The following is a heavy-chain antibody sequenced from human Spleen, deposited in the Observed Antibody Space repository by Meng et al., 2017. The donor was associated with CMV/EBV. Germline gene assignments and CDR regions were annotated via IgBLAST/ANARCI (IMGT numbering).Heavy chain of an antibody. CDR3: CSRRFGEWGY. CDR1: GGSFSGYY. Sequence: RWGAGLVEPSETLSLTCAVYGGSFSGYYRSWIRQPPGKGLEWIGEINHSGSTNYNPSLKSRVTISVDTSKNQFSLKLSSVTAADTAVYYCCSRRFGEWGYWGQGTLVTVSS. D-gene: IGHD3-10*01. J-gene: IGHJ4*02. V-gene: IGHV4-34*01. CDR2: INHSGST.